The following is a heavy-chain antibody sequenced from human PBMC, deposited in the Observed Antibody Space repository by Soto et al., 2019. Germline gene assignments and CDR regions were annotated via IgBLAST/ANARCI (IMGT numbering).Heavy chain of an antibody. J-gene: IGHJ4*02. D-gene: IGHD3-16*02. CDR3: ARSYYDYVWGSYRSAHFGS. Sequence: QVQLVQSGAEVKKPGASVKVSCKASGYTFTSYYMHWVRQAPGQGLEWMGIINPSGDSTSYAQKFQVRGTMTRDTSTSTGYMELSSLRSEDTAVYYCARSYYDYVWGSYRSAHFGSWGQGTLVTVSS. CDR2: INPSGDST. CDR1: GYTFTSYY. V-gene: IGHV1-46*01.